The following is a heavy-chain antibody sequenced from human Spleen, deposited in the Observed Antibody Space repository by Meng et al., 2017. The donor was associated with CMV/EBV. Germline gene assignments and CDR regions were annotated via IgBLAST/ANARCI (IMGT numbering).Heavy chain of an antibody. CDR1: GFTFSSYS. Sequence: GESLKISCAASGFTFSSYSMNWVRQAPGKGLEWVSSISSGSSYIYYADSVKGRFTISRDNAKNSLYLQMNSLRPEDTALYYCGKGDDSSGYYPVSFDYWGQGTLVTVSS. D-gene: IGHD3-22*01. CDR3: GKGDDSSGYYPVSFDY. CDR2: ISSGSSYI. J-gene: IGHJ4*02. V-gene: IGHV3-21*04.